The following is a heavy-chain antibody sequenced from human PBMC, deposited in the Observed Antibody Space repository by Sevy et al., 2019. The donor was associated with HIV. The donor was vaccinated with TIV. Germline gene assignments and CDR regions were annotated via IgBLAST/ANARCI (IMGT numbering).Heavy chain of an antibody. J-gene: IGHJ4*02. V-gene: IGHV3-33*01. D-gene: IGHD4-4*01. CDR1: GFTFSTHA. CDR3: ATEYSNGFDY. Sequence: GGSLRLSCAAFGFTFSTHAMHWVRQAPGTGLEWVAVIWTEGDDESYADSVRGRFTISRENSKNTLYLQMNSLRSEDTAVYYCATEYSNGFDYWGQRTRVTVSS. CDR2: IWTEGDDE.